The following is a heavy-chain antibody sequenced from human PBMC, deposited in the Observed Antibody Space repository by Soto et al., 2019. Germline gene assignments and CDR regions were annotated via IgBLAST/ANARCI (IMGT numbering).Heavy chain of an antibody. V-gene: IGHV4-39*01. Sequence: KTSETLSLTCTVSGGSTSTTSYFWGWIRQPPGKGLEWVVSIYYSGITYYKPSLKSRVTLSIDTSKNQFSLNLSSVTAADTAVYYCARRSRVPAAVFDAWGQGTLVTVS. CDR1: GGSTSTTSYF. J-gene: IGHJ4*02. CDR2: IYYSGIT. CDR3: ARRSRVPAAVFDA. D-gene: IGHD2-2*01.